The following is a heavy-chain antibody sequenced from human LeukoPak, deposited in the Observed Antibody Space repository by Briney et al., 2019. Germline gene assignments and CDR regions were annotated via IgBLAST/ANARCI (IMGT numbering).Heavy chain of an antibody. CDR2: IYTSGST. CDR3: ARLTSYYDSSGIGYYFDY. D-gene: IGHD3-22*01. CDR1: GGSISSYY. J-gene: IGHJ4*02. Sequence: SETLSLTCTDSGGSISSYYWSWIRQPPGKGLEWIGYIYTSGSTNYNPSLKSRVTISVDTSKNQFSLKLSSVTAADTAVYYCARLTSYYDSSGIGYYFDYWGQGTLVTVSS. V-gene: IGHV4-4*09.